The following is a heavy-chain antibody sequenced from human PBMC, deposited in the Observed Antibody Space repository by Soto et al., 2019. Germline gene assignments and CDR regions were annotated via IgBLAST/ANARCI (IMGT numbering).Heavy chain of an antibody. Sequence: EVQLVESGGGLVKPGGSLRLSCATSGFTFNRYSMTWVRQAPGKGLEWVSSISSSSNFIYYADSVKGRFTISRDYVKNSLYLQMNSLRAEDTAVYYCARGEGSGSYVGDYWGQGTLVTVSS. CDR2: ISSSSNFI. J-gene: IGHJ4*02. D-gene: IGHD3-10*01. CDR1: GFTFNRYS. V-gene: IGHV3-21*01. CDR3: ARGEGSGSYVGDY.